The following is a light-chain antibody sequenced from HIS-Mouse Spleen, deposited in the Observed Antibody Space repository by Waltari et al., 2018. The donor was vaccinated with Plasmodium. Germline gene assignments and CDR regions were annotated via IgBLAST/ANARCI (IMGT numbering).Light chain of an antibody. V-gene: IGKV3-11*01. CDR3: QQRSNWPLT. J-gene: IGKJ4*01. CDR1: QSVSSY. CDR2: DAS. Sequence: EIVLTQSPATLSLSPGERATLSCRASQSVSSYLAWYQQKPGQAPRLPIYDASNRATGIPARFRGSGSGTDFTLTISSLEPEDVAVYYCQQRSNWPLTFGGGTKVEIK.